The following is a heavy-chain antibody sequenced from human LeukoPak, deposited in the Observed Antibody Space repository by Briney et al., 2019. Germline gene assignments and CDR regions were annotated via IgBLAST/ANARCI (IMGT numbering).Heavy chain of an antibody. J-gene: IGHJ6*04. D-gene: IGHD3-10*01. Sequence: GASVKVSCKASGYTFTSYHIYWVRQAPGQGLEWMGIINPSAGSTNYAQKFQGRVTMTRDTSTSTVYMELSSLRSEDTAVYYCARVKDIYELLWYMDVWGKGTTVTVSS. V-gene: IGHV1-46*01. CDR3: ARVKDIYELLWYMDV. CDR1: GYTFTSYH. CDR2: INPSAGST.